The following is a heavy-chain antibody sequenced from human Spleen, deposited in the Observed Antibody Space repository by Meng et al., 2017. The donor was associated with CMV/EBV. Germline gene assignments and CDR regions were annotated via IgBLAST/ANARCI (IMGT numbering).Heavy chain of an antibody. CDR2: ISYRGST. J-gene: IGHJ4*02. CDR1: GGSISSGDYY. V-gene: IGHV4-30-4*08. D-gene: IGHD1-26*01. Sequence: SETLSLTCTVSGGSISSGDYYWSWIRQPPGEGLESIGYISYRGSTYYNPSLKSRLTISVDTSKNQFSLKLSSVTAADTAVYYCAREGATTSGLVDYWGQGKLVTVSS. CDR3: AREGATTSGLVDY.